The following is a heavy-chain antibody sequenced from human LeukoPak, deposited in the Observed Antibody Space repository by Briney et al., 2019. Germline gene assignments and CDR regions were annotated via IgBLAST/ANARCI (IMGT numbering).Heavy chain of an antibody. J-gene: IGHJ4*02. CDR3: ARQPYSGRPDY. CDR2: IYYSGST. CDR1: GGSINSYY. D-gene: IGHD1-26*01. Sequence: SETLSLTCTVSGGSINSYYWSWIRQPPGKGLEWIGYIYYSGSTIYNSSLESRVTISVDTSQNQFSLRLSSVTAADTAVYYCARQPYSGRPDYWGQGTLVTVSS. V-gene: IGHV4-59*08.